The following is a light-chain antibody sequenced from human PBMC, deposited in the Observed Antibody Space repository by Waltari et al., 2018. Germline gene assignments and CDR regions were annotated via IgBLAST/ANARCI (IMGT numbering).Light chain of an antibody. V-gene: IGKV2-28*01. Sequence: VMTQTPLSLPVTPGEPASISCRSSQSLLQSNGYNYLDWYLQKPGQSPQLLIYLGSSRASGVPDRFSGSGSGTDFTLKISRVEAEDVGIYYCMQALQTPFTFGPGTKVDVK. CDR1: QSLLQSNGYNY. CDR3: MQALQTPFT. J-gene: IGKJ3*01. CDR2: LGS.